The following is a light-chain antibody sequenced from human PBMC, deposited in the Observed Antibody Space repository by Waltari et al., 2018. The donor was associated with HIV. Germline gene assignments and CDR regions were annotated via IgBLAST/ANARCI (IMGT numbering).Light chain of an antibody. Sequence: EIVLTQSPGTLSLSPGERATLSCRASQSVRSSYLAWYQHKPGQAPRLLIYGASSRATGIPDRFSGSGSGTDFTLTISRLEPEDFAVYYCQQYGNSRHLTFGGGTKVEIK. V-gene: IGKV3-20*01. CDR3: QQYGNSRHLT. CDR2: GAS. J-gene: IGKJ4*01. CDR1: QSVRSSY.